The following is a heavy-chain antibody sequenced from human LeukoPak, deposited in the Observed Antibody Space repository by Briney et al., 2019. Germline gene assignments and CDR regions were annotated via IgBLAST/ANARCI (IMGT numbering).Heavy chain of an antibody. CDR1: GGSISGSSYY. CDR2: IYYSGNT. D-gene: IGHD3-10*01. CDR3: AVLDYYYSSGNYRYFDY. J-gene: IGHJ4*02. Sequence: SETLSLTCTVSGGSISGSSYYWDWIRQPPGKGLEWIGSIYYSGNTYYSPSLGSRITMSVDASKNQFSLKLSSVTAADTAVYYCAVLDYYYSSGNYRYFDYWGQGTLVAVSS. V-gene: IGHV4-39*01.